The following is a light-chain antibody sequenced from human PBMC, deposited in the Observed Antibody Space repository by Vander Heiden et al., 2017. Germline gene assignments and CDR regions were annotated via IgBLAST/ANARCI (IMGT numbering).Light chain of an antibody. Sequence: SDVGGSNYVSWYQQHPGKAPKLMIYDVSNRPSGVANRFSGSKSGNTASLTISGRQAEDEADYYCSSYTSSSTYVVFGGGTKLTVL. CDR3: SSYTSSSTYVV. CDR2: DVS. V-gene: IGLV2-14*04. CDR1: SDVGGSNY. J-gene: IGLJ2*01.